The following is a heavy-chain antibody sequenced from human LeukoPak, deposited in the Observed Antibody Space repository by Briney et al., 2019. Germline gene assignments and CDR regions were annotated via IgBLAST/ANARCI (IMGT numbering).Heavy chain of an antibody. J-gene: IGHJ6*02. Sequence: SQTLSLTCAISGDSVSSNSAAWNWIRQSPSSGLEWLGRTYYRAKWYNDYAVSVKSRVAIIPDTSKNQVSMQLNSVTPEDTAVYYCARVDTSGERAKDVWGQGTTVTVSS. CDR1: GDSVSSNSAA. D-gene: IGHD6-19*01. V-gene: IGHV6-1*01. CDR2: TYYRAKWYN. CDR3: ARVDTSGERAKDV.